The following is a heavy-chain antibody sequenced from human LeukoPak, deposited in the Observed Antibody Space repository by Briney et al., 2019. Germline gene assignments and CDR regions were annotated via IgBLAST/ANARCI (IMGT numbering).Heavy chain of an antibody. J-gene: IGHJ4*02. CDR3: ASRPGIVGATSY. CDR1: GGSFSGYY. V-gene: IGHV4-34*01. D-gene: IGHD1-26*01. CDR2: INHSGST. Sequence: SSETLSLTCAVYGGSFSGYYWSWIRQPPGKGLEWIGEINHSGSTNYNPSLKSRVTISVDTSKNQFSLKLSSVTAADTAVYYCASRPGIVGATSYWGQGTLVTVSS.